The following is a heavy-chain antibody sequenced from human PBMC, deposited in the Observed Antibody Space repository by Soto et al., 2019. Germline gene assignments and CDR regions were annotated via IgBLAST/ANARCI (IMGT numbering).Heavy chain of an antibody. CDR1: GGSMSSYY. D-gene: IGHD2-15*01. J-gene: IGHJ5*02. CDR3: AREKVAATLSRWFDP. V-gene: IGHV4-59*01. Sequence: SETLSLTCTVSGGSMSSYYWSWIRQPPGKGLEWIGYIYYSGSTNYNPSLKSRVTISVDTSKNQFSLKLSSVTAADAAVYYCAREKVAATLSRWFDPWGQGTLVTVSS. CDR2: IYYSGST.